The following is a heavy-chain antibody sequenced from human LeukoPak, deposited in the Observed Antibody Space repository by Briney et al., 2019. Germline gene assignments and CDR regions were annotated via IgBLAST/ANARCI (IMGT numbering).Heavy chain of an antibody. J-gene: IGHJ5*02. CDR2: INAGNGNT. V-gene: IGHV1-3*01. CDR1: GYTFTSYA. D-gene: IGHD6-19*01. CDR3: ASGHSSGWYSNWFDP. Sequence: ASVKVSCKASGYTFTSYAMHWVRQAPGQRLEWMGWINAGNGNTKYSQKFQGRVTITRDTSASTAYMELSSLRSEDTAVYYCASGHSSGWYSNWFDPWGQGTLVTVSS.